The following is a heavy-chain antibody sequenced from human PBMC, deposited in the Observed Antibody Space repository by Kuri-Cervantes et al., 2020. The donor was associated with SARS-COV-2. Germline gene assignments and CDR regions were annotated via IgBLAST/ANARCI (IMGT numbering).Heavy chain of an antibody. V-gene: IGHV4-61*01. CDR1: GGSISSGSYY. CDR3: ATSRAPDAFDI. CDR2: IYYSGST. Sequence: SETLSLTCTVSGGSISSGSYYWSWIRQPPGKGLEWIGYIYYSGSTNYNHSPKSRVTISVDTSKNQFSLKLSSVTAADTAVYYCATSRAPDAFDIWGQGKKV. D-gene: IGHD1-1*01. J-gene: IGHJ3*02.